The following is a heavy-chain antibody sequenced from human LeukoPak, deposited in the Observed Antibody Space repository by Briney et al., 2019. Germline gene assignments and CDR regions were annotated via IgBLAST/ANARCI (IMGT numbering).Heavy chain of an antibody. CDR2: INPNSGDT. V-gene: IGHV1-2*02. Sequence: SSVKVSCKASGYIFTCYYMHWVRQATGQGLDWMGWINPNSGDTNYAQKFQGRVTMTRDTSISTAYMELSRLRSDDTAVYYCARVRYRLAETYIDYWGQGTLVTVSS. J-gene: IGHJ4*02. D-gene: IGHD3-16*01. CDR1: GYIFTCYY. CDR3: ARVRYRLAETYIDY.